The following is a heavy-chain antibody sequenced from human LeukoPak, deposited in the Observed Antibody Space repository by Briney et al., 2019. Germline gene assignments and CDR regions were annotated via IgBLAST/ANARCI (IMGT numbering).Heavy chain of an antibody. J-gene: IGHJ6*02. V-gene: IGHV1-18*01. CDR2: ISGYNGDT. CDR3: ARETRSRYVESYYGMDV. D-gene: IGHD3-3*01. Sequence: ASVKVSCKASGYTFTNYGVSWVRLAPGQGLEWMGWISGYNGDTNYAQKLQGRVTMTTDTSTSIAYMELRSLRSDDTAVYYCARETRSRYVESYYGMDVWGQGTTVTVSS. CDR1: GYTFTNYG.